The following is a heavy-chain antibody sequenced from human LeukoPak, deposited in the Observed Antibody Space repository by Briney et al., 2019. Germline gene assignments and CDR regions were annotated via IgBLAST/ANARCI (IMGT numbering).Heavy chain of an antibody. D-gene: IGHD3-10*01. J-gene: IGHJ4*02. Sequence: PGGSLRLSCVGSGFTFSNYWMHWVRQAPGKGLVWVSRIKGDGSYTSYADSVRGRFTISRDNAKNTLYLQMNSLRAEDTAVYYYARGFGLSASNSDYWGQGTLVTVSS. CDR1: GFTFSNYW. CDR2: IKGDGSYT. V-gene: IGHV3-74*01. CDR3: ARGFGLSASNSDY.